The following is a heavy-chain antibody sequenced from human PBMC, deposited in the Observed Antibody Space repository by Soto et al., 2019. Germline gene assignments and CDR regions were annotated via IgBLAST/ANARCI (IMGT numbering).Heavy chain of an antibody. J-gene: IGHJ4*02. D-gene: IGHD5-12*01. CDR2: ISGSGGST. CDR1: GFTFSSYA. Sequence: GGSLILSWAASGFTFSSYAMSWVRQAPGKGLEWVSAISGSGGSTYYADSVKGRFTISRDNSKNTLYLQMNSLRAEDTAVYYCANPLGYNYYFDYWGQGTLVTVSS. V-gene: IGHV3-23*01. CDR3: ANPLGYNYYFDY.